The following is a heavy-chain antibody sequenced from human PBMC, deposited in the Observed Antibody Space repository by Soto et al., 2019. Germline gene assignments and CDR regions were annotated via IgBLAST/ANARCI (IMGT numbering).Heavy chain of an antibody. CDR2: TRNKANSYTT. Sequence: GGSLRLSCAASGFTFSDHYMDWVRQAPGKGLEWVGRTRNKANSYTTEYAASVKGRFTISRDDSKNSLYLQMNSLKTEDTAVYYCATEHLGRGYSGYKFDYWGQGTLVTVSS. D-gene: IGHD5-12*01. J-gene: IGHJ4*02. CDR1: GFTFSDHY. V-gene: IGHV3-72*01. CDR3: ATEHLGRGYSGYKFDY.